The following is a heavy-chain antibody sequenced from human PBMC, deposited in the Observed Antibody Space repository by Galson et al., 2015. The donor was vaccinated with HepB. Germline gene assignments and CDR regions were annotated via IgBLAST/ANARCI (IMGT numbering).Heavy chain of an antibody. Sequence: SETLSLTCTVSGGSISSSSYYWGWIRQPPGKGLEWIGSIYYSGSTYYNPSLKSRVTISVDTSKNQFSLKLSSVTAADTAVYYCASGEATFNPGGPNGMDVWGQGTTVTVSS. V-gene: IGHV4-39*01. D-gene: IGHD5-12*01. CDR2: IYYSGST. CDR1: GGSISSSSYY. CDR3: ASGEATFNPGGPNGMDV. J-gene: IGHJ6*02.